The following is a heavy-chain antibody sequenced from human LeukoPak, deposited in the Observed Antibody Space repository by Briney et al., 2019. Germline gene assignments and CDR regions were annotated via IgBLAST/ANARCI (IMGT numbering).Heavy chain of an antibody. V-gene: IGHV3-23*01. D-gene: IGHD6-19*01. J-gene: IGHJ4*02. CDR1: GFTFSSYA. CDR2: ISGSGGST. Sequence: TGGSLRLSCAASGFTFSSYAMGWVRQAPGKGLEWVSAISGSGGSTCYADSVKGRFTISRDNSKNTVYLQMNSLRAEDTAVYYCAKKISSGWLDYWGQGTLVTVSS. CDR3: AKKISSGWLDY.